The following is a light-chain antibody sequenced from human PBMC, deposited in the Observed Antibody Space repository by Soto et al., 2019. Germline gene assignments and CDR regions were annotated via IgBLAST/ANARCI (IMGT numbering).Light chain of an antibody. CDR3: QQSYSSPRT. CDR2: AAS. CDR1: QSISSY. Sequence: DIQMTQSPSSLSASVGDRVTITCRASQSISSYLNLYQQKPGKAPKLMIYAASTLQRGVPSRFSGSGSGTDFTLTISSLQPEDFATYYCQQSYSSPRTFGQGTKV. J-gene: IGKJ1*01. V-gene: IGKV1-39*01.